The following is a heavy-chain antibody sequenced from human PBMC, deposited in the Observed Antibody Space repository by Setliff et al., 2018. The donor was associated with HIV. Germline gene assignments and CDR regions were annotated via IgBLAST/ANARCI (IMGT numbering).Heavy chain of an antibody. CDR1: GYSFTKYW. V-gene: IGHV5-51*01. CDR3: ARRDTSITSVDNWFDS. D-gene: IGHD3-10*01. Sequence: GESLKISCQGSGYSFTKYWIDWVRQMPGKGLEWMGIIYPGDSDTRYSLSFQGQATISVDKSISTAYLQWSRLQASDTAMYYCARRDTSITSVDNWFDSWGQGTLVTVAS. CDR2: IYPGDSDT. J-gene: IGHJ5*01.